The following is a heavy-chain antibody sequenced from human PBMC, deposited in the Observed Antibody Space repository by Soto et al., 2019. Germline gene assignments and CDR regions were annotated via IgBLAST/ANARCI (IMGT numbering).Heavy chain of an antibody. CDR2: SNPDTGAT. Sequence: APGQGLEGMGWSNPDTGATNYVQNFQGNLTLTSDTSINTAALDLTSMTSDDTAVYSCARGDSGTGGWPFPDFEYWGQGTQVIVSS. V-gene: IGHV1-2*02. J-gene: IGHJ4*01. CDR3: ARGDSGTGGWPFPDFEY. D-gene: IGHD2-8*02.